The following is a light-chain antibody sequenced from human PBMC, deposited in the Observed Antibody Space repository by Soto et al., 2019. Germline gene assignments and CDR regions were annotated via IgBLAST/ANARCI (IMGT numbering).Light chain of an antibody. J-gene: IGLJ1*01. Sequence: QSVLTQPASVSGSPGQSITISCTGTSSDVGGYNYVSWYQHRPGKAPRLMIFDVSNRPSGVSNRFSGSKSGNTASLTISGLQAEDEADYYCSSYTNSITQVFGTGTKVTVL. CDR1: SSDVGGYNY. CDR3: SSYTNSITQV. CDR2: DVS. V-gene: IGLV2-14*03.